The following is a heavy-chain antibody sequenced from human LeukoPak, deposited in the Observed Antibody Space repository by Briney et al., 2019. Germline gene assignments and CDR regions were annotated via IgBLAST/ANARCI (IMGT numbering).Heavy chain of an antibody. CDR2: INPSGGGT. J-gene: IGHJ4*02. CDR1: GYTFTGHY. CDR3: ASGYKTVSVFDH. Sequence: ASVKVSCKASGYTFTGHYMHWVRQAPGQGLVWMGLINPSGGGTRYAQKFQGRVTMTRDTSTSTVYMELSSLRSEDTAVYYCASGYKTVSVFDHWGQGTLVTVSS. D-gene: IGHD5-24*01. V-gene: IGHV1-46*01.